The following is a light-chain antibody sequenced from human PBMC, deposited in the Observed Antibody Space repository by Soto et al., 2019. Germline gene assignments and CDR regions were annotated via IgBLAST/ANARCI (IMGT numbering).Light chain of an antibody. CDR1: SSDVGAYNY. J-gene: IGLJ1*01. CDR3: NSFTTSGTYV. Sequence: QSALTQPASVSGAAGQAIAISCTGTSSDVGAYNYVSWYQQYPGKAPKLMIFDVSYRPSGVSNRFSGSKSGNTASLTISGLQAEDEADYYCNSFTTSGTYVFGTGTKVTVL. CDR2: DVS. V-gene: IGLV2-14*01.